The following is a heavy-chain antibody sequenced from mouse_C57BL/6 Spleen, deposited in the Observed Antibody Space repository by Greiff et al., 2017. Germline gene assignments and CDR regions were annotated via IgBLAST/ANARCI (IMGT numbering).Heavy chain of an antibody. CDR3: AREDYSPAWFAY. CDR2: ISSGGSYT. J-gene: IGHJ3*01. D-gene: IGHD2-12*01. V-gene: IGHV5-6*01. Sequence: EVQLVESGGDLVKPGGSLKLSCAASGFTFSSYGMSWVRQTPDKRLEWVATISSGGSYTYYPDSVKGRFTISRDNAKNTLYLQMSSLKSEDTAMYYCAREDYSPAWFAYWGQGTLVTVSA. CDR1: GFTFSSYG.